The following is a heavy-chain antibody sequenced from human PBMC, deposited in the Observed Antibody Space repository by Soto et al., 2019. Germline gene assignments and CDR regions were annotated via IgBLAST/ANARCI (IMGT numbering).Heavy chain of an antibody. CDR1: GFTLGRYG. D-gene: IGHD3-10*01. CDR3: AKDRDYPRHYFHH. V-gene: IGHV3-23*01. J-gene: IGHJ4*02. CDR2: VSPNGQGI. Sequence: GGSLSLSCAASGFTLGRYGMSWVRQAPGKGLEWVSAVSPNGQGIYYADSVRGRFTISRDFSKNTVFLHMDSLRAEDTAVYYCAKDRDYPRHYFHHWGQGTLVTVSS.